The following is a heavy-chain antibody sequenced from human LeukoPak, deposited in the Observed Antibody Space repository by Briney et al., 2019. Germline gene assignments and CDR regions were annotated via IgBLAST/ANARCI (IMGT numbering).Heavy chain of an antibody. V-gene: IGHV3-33*01. CDR2: IWYDGSEK. CDR3: ARGGNAFDI. J-gene: IGHJ3*02. Sequence: GGSLRLSCAASGFAFSSFGMHWVRQAPGKGLEWVAVIWYDGSEKFYADSVKGRFTISRDNSKNTLYLQMNSLRVEDTAAYYCARGGNAFDIWGQGTMVTVSS. CDR1: GFAFSSFG.